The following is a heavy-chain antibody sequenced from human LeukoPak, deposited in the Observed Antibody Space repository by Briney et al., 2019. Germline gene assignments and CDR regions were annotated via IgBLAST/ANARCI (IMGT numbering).Heavy chain of an antibody. V-gene: IGHV3-23*01. CDR1: GFTFSSYA. J-gene: IGHJ4*02. CDR2: ISGSGGST. D-gene: IGHD2-2*01. CDR3: AKIRPLGYCSSTSCTGLSYFDY. Sequence: SGGSQRLSCAASGFTFSSYAMSWVRQAPGKGLEWVSAISGSGGSTYYADSVKGRFTISRDNSKNTLYLQMNSLRAEDTAVYYCAKIRPLGYCSSTSCTGLSYFDYWGQGTLVTVSS.